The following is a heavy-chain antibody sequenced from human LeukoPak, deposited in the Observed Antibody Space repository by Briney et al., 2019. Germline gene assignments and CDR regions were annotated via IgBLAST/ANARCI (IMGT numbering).Heavy chain of an antibody. Sequence: GGSLRLSCAVSGFTFSYYAMSWVRQAPRKGLEWVSTMSGSGGGTYYADSVKGRITISRDNAKNSLYLQMNSLRAEDMALYYCAKAGQRGSSTLLSSWFDPWGQGTLVTVSS. CDR2: MSGSGGGT. J-gene: IGHJ5*02. D-gene: IGHD6-6*01. CDR1: GFTFSYYA. V-gene: IGHV3-23*01. CDR3: AKAGQRGSSTLLSSWFDP.